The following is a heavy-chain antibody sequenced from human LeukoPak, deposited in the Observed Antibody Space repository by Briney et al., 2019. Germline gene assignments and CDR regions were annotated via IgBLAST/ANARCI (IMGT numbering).Heavy chain of an antibody. Sequence: ASVKVSCKASGYTLTSYDINWVRQATGQGLEWMGWMNPNSGNTGYAQKFQGRVTMTRNTSISTAYMELSSLRSEDTAVYYCARWSTAAGSYGMDVWGQGATVTVSS. J-gene: IGHJ6*02. V-gene: IGHV1-8*01. CDR3: ARWSTAAGSYGMDV. D-gene: IGHD6-13*01. CDR2: MNPNSGNT. CDR1: GYTLTSYD.